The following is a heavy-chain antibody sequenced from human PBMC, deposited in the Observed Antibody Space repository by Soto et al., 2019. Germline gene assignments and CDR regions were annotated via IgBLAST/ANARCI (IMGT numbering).Heavy chain of an antibody. D-gene: IGHD4-17*01. CDR2: INHSGST. CDR1: GGSFSGYY. Sequence: SETLSLTCAGYGGSFSGYYWSWIRQPPGKGLEWIGEINHSGSTNYNPSLKSRVTISVDTSKNQFSLKLSSVTAADTAVYYCARLPLGDYGTRYYYYYMDVWGKGTTVT. V-gene: IGHV4-34*01. J-gene: IGHJ6*03. CDR3: ARLPLGDYGTRYYYYYMDV.